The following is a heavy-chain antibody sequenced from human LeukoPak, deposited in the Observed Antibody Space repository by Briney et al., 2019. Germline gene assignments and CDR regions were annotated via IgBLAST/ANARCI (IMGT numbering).Heavy chain of an antibody. CDR3: ASTGIAAAGSDY. D-gene: IGHD6-13*01. CDR1: GGSISSGSYY. V-gene: IGHV4-61*02. Sequence: QTLSLTCTVSGGSISSGSYYWSWIRQPAGKGLEWIGRIYTSGSTNYNPSLKSRVTISVDTSKNQFSLKLSSVTAADTAVYYCASTGIAAAGSDYWGQGTLVTVSS. CDR2: IYTSGST. J-gene: IGHJ4*02.